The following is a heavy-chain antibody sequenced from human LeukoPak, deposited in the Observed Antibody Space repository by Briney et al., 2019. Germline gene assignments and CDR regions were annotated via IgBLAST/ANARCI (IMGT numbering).Heavy chain of an antibody. Sequence: VASVKASCKASGYTFTNYYIHWVRQAPGQGLEWVGWINPNSGDTNYAQKLQGRVTMTRDTSIITAFMELSRLTSDDTAVYYCARVVSGGVIWAYWGQGTLVTVSS. CDR2: INPNSGDT. D-gene: IGHD3-16*01. V-gene: IGHV1-2*02. J-gene: IGHJ4*02. CDR3: ARVVSGGVIWAY. CDR1: GYTFTNYY.